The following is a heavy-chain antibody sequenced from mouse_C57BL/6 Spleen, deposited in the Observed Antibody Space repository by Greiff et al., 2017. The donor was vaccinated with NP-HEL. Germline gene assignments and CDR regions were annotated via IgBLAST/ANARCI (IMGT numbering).Heavy chain of an antibody. J-gene: IGHJ3*01. D-gene: IGHD2-4*01. V-gene: IGHV7-3*01. CDR1: GFTFTDYY. CDR2: IRNKANGYTT. CDR3: ARSYDYGEFAY. Sequence: EVHLVESGGGLVQPGGSLSLSCAASGFTFTDYYMSWVRQPPGKALEWLGFIRNKANGYTTEYSASVKGRFTISRANSQSILYLQMNALRAEDSATYYCARSYDYGEFAYWGQGTLVTVSA.